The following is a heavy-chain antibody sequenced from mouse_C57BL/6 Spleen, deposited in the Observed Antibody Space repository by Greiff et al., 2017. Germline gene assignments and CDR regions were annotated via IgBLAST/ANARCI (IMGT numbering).Heavy chain of an antibody. CDR2: IDPSDSYT. CDR1: GYTFTSYW. D-gene: IGHD2-1*01. CDR3: ARYGNYGYFDV. J-gene: IGHJ1*03. Sequence: QVQLQQPGAELVMPGASVKLSCKASGYTFTSYWMHWVKQRPGQGLEWIGEIDPSDSYTTYNQKFKGKSTLTVDKSSIPAYMQLSSLTSEDSAVYYCARYGNYGYFDVWGTGTTVTVSS. V-gene: IGHV1-69*01.